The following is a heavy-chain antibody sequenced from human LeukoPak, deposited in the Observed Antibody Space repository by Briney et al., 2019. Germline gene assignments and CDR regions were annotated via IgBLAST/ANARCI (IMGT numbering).Heavy chain of an antibody. V-gene: IGHV4-59*01. D-gene: IGHD2-15*01. Sequence: PSETLSLTCTVSGXSISSYYWSWIRQPPGKGLEWIGYIYYSGNTNYNPSLKSRVTISVDTSKNQFSLKLSSVTAADTAVYYCARVGRPYAFDIWGQGTLVTVSS. CDR1: GXSISSYY. CDR2: IYYSGNT. CDR3: ARVGRPYAFDI. J-gene: IGHJ3*02.